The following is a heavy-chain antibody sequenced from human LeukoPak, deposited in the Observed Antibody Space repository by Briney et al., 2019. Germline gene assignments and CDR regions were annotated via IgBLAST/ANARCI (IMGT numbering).Heavy chain of an antibody. CDR3: ARDRGSSGYYRQDAFDI. CDR2: ISSSGSTI. Sequence: GGSLRLSCAASGFTFSDYYMSWIRQAPGKGLEWVSYISSSGSTIYYADSVKGGFTISRDNAKNSLYLQMNSLRAEDTAVYYCARDRGSSGYYRQDAFDIWGKGTMVTVSS. CDR1: GFTFSDYY. D-gene: IGHD3-22*01. V-gene: IGHV3-11*01. J-gene: IGHJ3*02.